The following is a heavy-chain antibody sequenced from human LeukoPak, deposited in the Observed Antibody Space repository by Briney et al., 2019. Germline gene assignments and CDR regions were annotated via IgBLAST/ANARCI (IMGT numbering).Heavy chain of an antibody. CDR3: ARSILTGGRYYFDY. Sequence: HPGGSLRLSCTASGFSFGDYGMTWFRQAPGKGLEWVGFIRSTPYGGTAEYAASVKGRFTISRDDSVSIAYLQMNSLEIEDTAVYYCARSILTGGRYYFDYWGQGTLVTVSS. CDR2: IRSTPYGGTA. V-gene: IGHV3-49*03. D-gene: IGHD3-9*01. CDR1: GFSFGDYG. J-gene: IGHJ4*02.